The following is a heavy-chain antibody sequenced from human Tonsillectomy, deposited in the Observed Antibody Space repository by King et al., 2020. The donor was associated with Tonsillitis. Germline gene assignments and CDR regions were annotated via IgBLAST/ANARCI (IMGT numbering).Heavy chain of an antibody. CDR3: VRVAYYYDNSGYPFDY. V-gene: IGHV3-21*01. Sequence: QLVESGGGLVKPGGSLRLSCAASGFTFSTYSFNWVRQAPGKGLEWVSSISDGSRDIFYADSVKGRFTISRDNAKNSLYLQMNSLRAEDTAVYYCVRVAYYYDNSGYPFDYWGQGTLVTVSS. CDR2: ISDGSRDI. CDR1: GFTFSTYS. D-gene: IGHD3-22*01. J-gene: IGHJ4*02.